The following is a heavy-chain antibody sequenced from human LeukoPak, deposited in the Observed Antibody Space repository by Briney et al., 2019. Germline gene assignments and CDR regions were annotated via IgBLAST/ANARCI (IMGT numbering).Heavy chain of an antibody. Sequence: ASVKVSCKACRYTLTSYDINWVRQATGQGLEWMGWMNPNSGNTGYAQKFQGRVTMTRNTSISTAYMELSSLRSEDTAVYYCARSSVGSGWYGMGYWGQGTLVSVSS. CDR1: RYTLTSYD. CDR3: ARSSVGSGWYGMGY. J-gene: IGHJ4*02. CDR2: MNPNSGNT. D-gene: IGHD6-19*01. V-gene: IGHV1-8*01.